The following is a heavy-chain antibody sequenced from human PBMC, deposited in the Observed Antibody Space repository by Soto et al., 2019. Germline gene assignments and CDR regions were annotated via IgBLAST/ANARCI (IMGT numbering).Heavy chain of an antibody. Sequence: ASXKVXCXTSGYTXTGYAXHWVRXAPGXXLEWMGWINAGNGHTKYSQKFQVRVTITRDTSASTAYMELSSLRSEDTAVYYCARHGRDEAQSPNSWFDPWGQGTLVTVSS. CDR1: GYTXTGYA. CDR2: INAGNGHT. J-gene: IGHJ5*02. D-gene: IGHD2-8*01. V-gene: IGHV1-3*01. CDR3: ARHGRDEAQSPNSWFDP.